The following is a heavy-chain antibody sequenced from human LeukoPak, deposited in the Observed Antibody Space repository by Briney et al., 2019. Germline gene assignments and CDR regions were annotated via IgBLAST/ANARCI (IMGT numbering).Heavy chain of an antibody. CDR1: GFSFNSYA. V-gene: IGHV3-23*01. CDR2: IDGSGANK. Sequence: PGGSLRLSCTASGFSFNSYAMSWVRQAPGKGLEWVSAIDGSGANKYYADSVKGRFTISRDNSKNTLYLQMNSLGAEDTAVYYCAKDRGYSGYPWGYFDYWGQGTLVTVSS. J-gene: IGHJ4*02. CDR3: AKDRGYSGYPWGYFDY. D-gene: IGHD5-12*01.